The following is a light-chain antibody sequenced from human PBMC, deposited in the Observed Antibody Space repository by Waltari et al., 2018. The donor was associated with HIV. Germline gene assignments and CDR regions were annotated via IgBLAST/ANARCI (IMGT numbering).Light chain of an antibody. CDR1: RPNIGAGFD. J-gene: IGLJ1*01. Sequence: QSVLTQPPSVSGAPGQRVTIPCTGSRPNIGAGFDVHWYQQVPGTAPKLLIYGNINRPSGVPDRFSGSKSGASASLAITGLQAEDEADYYCQSYDSSLSGSRVFGTGTKVTVL. CDR2: GNI. CDR3: QSYDSSLSGSRV. V-gene: IGLV1-40*01.